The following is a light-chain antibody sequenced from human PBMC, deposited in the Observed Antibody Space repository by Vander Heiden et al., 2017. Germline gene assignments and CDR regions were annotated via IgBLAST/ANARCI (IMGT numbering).Light chain of an antibody. CDR3: QSADSSGTYEV. CDR1: ALAQQY. V-gene: IGLV3-25*03. Sequence: SYELTQPPSVSVSPGQTARSTCSGDALAQQYAYWYQQKPGRAPVLVIYKDSERPSGIPERFSGSGSGTTVTLTISGVQAEDEADYYCQSADSSGTYEVFGGGTKLTVL. J-gene: IGLJ2*01. CDR2: KDS.